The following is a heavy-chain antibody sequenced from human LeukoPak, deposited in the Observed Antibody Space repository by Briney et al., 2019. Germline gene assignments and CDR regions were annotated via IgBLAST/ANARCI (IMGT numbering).Heavy chain of an antibody. D-gene: IGHD6-19*01. CDR2: IYYSGST. CDR3: ARVGRSSGWVDY. CDR1: GGSISSGGYY. J-gene: IGHJ4*02. Sequence: SETLSLTCTVSGGSISSGGYYWSWIRQHPGKGLEWIGYIYYSGSTYYNPSIKSRVTISVDTSKNQFSLKLSSVTAADTAVYYCARVGRSSGWVDYWGQGTLVTVSS. V-gene: IGHV4-31*03.